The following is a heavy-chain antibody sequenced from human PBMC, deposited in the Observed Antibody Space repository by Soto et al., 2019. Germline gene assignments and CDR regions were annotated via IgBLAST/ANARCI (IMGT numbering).Heavy chain of an antibody. CDR2: ISAYNGNT. Sequence: ASVKVSCKSSGSTFTSYGISGGRHSPGRGLEWMGWISAYNGNTNYAQKLQGRVTMTTDTSTSTAYMELRSLRSDDTAVYYCARERCSGGSCYDWFEPWGQGTLVTVSS. D-gene: IGHD2-15*01. CDR3: ARERCSGGSCYDWFEP. J-gene: IGHJ5*02. V-gene: IGHV1-18*01. CDR1: GSTFTSYG.